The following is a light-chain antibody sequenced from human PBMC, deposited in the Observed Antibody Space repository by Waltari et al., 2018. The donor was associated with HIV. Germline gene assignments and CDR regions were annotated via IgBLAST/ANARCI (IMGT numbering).Light chain of an antibody. J-gene: IGLJ1*01. CDR3: QSADNSGTYV. Sequence: SYDLTQPPSVSVSPGQTARITCSGDTLSNQYSYWYQQKSGQAPVLVIFRDIERPSGIPERFSGSSSGATVTLTISGVQAEDEADYYCQSADNSGTYVFATGTQVTVL. V-gene: IGLV3-25*03. CDR2: RDI. CDR1: TLSNQY.